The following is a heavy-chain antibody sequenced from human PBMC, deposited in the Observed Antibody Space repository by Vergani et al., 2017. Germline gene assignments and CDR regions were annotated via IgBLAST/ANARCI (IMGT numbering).Heavy chain of an antibody. CDR1: GFSVSNSG. CDR2: IQYDGSDI. Sequence: QVQLVESGGGVVQPGGSLRLSCVASGFSVSNSGMHWVRQTPGKGLEWVAFIQYDGSDIFYADFVEGRFTISRDNSKNSLYLQMRSLTFDDTAVYYCANEGSANRIRGWLDHWGQGALVTVSS. D-gene: IGHD3-10*01. V-gene: IGHV3-30*02. CDR3: ANEGSANRIRGWLDH. J-gene: IGHJ4*02.